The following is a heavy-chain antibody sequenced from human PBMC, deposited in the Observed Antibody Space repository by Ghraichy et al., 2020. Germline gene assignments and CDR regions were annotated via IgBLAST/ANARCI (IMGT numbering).Heavy chain of an antibody. Sequence: TLSLTCTVSGGSISSYYWSWIRQPPGKGLEWIGYIYYSGSTNYNPSLKSRVTISVDTSKNQFSLKLSSVTAADTAVYYCARVRSGYYFDYWGQGTLVTVSS. CDR2: IYYSGST. CDR3: ARVRSGYYFDY. CDR1: GGSISSYY. J-gene: IGHJ4*02. V-gene: IGHV4-59*01.